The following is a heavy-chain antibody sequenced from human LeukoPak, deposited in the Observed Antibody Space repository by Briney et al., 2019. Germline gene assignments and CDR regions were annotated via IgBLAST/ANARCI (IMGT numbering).Heavy chain of an antibody. CDR2: ISADGGSA. CDR3: AKESGKFDY. Sequence: SGGPLRLSCAASGFIFSSYAMHWVRQAPGKGLEWVSLISADGGSAFSADSVKGRFSISRDNSKNSLYLQMDSLRSEDTAMYYCAKESGKFDYWGQGTLVVVSS. CDR1: GFIFSSYA. V-gene: IGHV3-43*02. J-gene: IGHJ4*02.